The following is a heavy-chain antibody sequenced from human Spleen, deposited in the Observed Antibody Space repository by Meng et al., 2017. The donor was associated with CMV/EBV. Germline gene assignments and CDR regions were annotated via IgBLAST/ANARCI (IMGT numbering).Heavy chain of an antibody. CDR2: IYPGDSDT. Sequence: GYSFTSYWIGWVRQMPGKGLEWMGIIYPGDSDTRYSPSFQGQVTISADKSISTAYLQWSSLKASDTAMYYCAKGYYDSSGYYDAFDIWGQGTMVTVSS. CDR1: GYSFTSYW. J-gene: IGHJ3*02. D-gene: IGHD3-22*01. V-gene: IGHV5-51*01. CDR3: AKGYYDSSGYYDAFDI.